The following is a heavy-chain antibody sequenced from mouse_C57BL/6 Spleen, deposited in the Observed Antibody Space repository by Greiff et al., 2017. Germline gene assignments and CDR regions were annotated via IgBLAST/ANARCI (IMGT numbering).Heavy chain of an antibody. J-gene: IGHJ4*01. Sequence: DVKLVESGGGLVQPGGSLSLSCAASGFTFTDYYMSWVRQPPGKALEWLGFIRNKANGYTTEYSASVKGRFTISSDNSQSILYLQMNALRAEDSATYYCARYGSNYYYAMDYWGQGTSVTVSS. CDR1: GFTFTDYY. D-gene: IGHD2-5*01. V-gene: IGHV7-3*01. CDR2: IRNKANGYTT. CDR3: ARYGSNYYYAMDY.